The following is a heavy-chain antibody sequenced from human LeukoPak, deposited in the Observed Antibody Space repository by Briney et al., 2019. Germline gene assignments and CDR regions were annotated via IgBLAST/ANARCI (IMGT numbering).Heavy chain of an antibody. V-gene: IGHV3-30*03. J-gene: IGHJ3*02. CDR3: ATRADAFDI. CDR1: GFTFSIYG. Sequence: GGSPRLSCAASGFTFSIYGMHWVRQAPGKGLEWVAVISDDGRNKYYAESVKGRFTISRDNPKNTLYLQMNSLRAEDTAVYYCATRADAFDIWGQGTMVTVSS. CDR2: ISDDGRNK.